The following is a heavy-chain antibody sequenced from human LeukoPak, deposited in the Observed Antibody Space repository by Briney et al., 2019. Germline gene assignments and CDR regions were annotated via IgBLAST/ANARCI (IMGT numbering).Heavy chain of an antibody. V-gene: IGHV4-38-2*01. J-gene: IGHJ4*02. CDR2: IYHSSNT. D-gene: IGHD6-19*01. CDR1: GYSISSGYY. CDR3: AAIAVAGQFDF. Sequence: PSETLSLNCAVSGYSISSGYYWGWIRQPPGKGLEWIGNIYHSSNTYYSPSLKSRVTISVDMSKNHFSLKLSSMTAADTAVYYCAAIAVAGQFDFWGQGILVTASS.